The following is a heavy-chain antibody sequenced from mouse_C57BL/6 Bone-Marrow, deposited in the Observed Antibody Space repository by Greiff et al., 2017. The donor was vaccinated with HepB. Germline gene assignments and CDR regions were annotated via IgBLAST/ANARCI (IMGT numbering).Heavy chain of an antibody. CDR3: ARHYYYGSTDWYFDV. Sequence: EVMLVESGGGLVQPGGSLKLSCAASGFTFSDYGMAWVRQAPRKGPEWVAFISNLAYSIYYADTVTGRFTISRENAKNTLYLEMSSLRSEDTAMYYCARHYYYGSTDWYFDVWGTGTTVTVSS. V-gene: IGHV5-15*01. CDR1: GFTFSDYG. CDR2: ISNLAYSI. J-gene: IGHJ1*03. D-gene: IGHD1-1*01.